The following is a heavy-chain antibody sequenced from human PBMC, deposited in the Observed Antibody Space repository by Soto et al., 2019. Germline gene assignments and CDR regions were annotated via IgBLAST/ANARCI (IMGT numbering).Heavy chain of an antibody. J-gene: IGHJ4*02. CDR1: GFTFSSYA. Sequence: EVQLLESGGGLVQPGGSLRLSCAASGFTFSSYAMSWVRQAPXKGLEWVSVISGSGGSTYYADSVKGRFTISRDNSKXXXXXXXXXXXXXXXXXYXXXXXTXGWYFDYWGQGTLVTVSS. CDR2: ISGSGGST. D-gene: IGHD6-19*01. V-gene: IGHV3-23*01. CDR3: XXXTXGWYFDY.